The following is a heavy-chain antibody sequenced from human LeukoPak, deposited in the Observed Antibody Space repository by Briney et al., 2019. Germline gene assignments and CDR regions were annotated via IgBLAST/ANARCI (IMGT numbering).Heavy chain of an antibody. D-gene: IGHD3-16*01. V-gene: IGHV7-4-1*02. CDR2: INTNTGNP. CDR3: ARVYTSLGFDL. CDR1: GYTFSHYA. J-gene: IGHJ4*02. Sequence: ASVKVSCKASGYTFSHYAINWVRQAPGQGLEWMGWINTNTGNPIYAQVFTGRFVFSLDTSVSTAYLQISSLRAEDTAVYYCARVYTSLGFDLWGQGTLVTVSS.